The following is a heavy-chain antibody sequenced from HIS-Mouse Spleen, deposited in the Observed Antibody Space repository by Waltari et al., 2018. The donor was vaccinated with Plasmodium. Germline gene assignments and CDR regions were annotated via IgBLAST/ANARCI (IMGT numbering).Heavy chain of an antibody. CDR2: IISSSSYI. D-gene: IGHD6-13*01. V-gene: IGHV3-21*01. J-gene: IGHJ4*02. CDR1: GFHFSSYS. CDR3: ARESSSSWYFDY. Sequence: EVQLVESGGGLVKPGGSLSLVCEHSGFHFSSYSMNWVRQAPGKGLEWVSSIISSSSYIYYADSVKGRFTISRDNAKNSLYLQMNSLRAEDTAVYYCARESSSSWYFDYWGQGTLVTVSS.